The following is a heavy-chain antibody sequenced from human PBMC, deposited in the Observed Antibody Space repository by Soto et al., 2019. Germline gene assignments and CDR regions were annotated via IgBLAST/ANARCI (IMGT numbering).Heavy chain of an antibody. CDR1: GFIFSSYG. CDR3: ATDYGGKTD. D-gene: IGHD2-15*01. CDR2: ISYDGSNK. Sequence: GGSLRLSCAASGFIFSSYGMHWVRQAPGKGLEWVALISYDGSNKYYADSVKGRFTISRDNSKNTLYLQMNSLRAEDTAVYYCATDYGGKTDWGQGTLVTVSS. J-gene: IGHJ4*02. V-gene: IGHV3-33*01.